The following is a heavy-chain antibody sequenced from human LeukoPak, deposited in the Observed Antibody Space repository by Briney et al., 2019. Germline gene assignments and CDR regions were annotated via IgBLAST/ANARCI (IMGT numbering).Heavy chain of an antibody. CDR1: GFTFDGYT. D-gene: IGHD5-12*01. V-gene: IGHV3-43*01. CDR2: ISWVGGST. J-gene: IGHJ6*03. Sequence: GGSLRLSCAASGFTFDGYTMHWVRQAPGEGLEWVSLISWVGGSTYYADSGKGRFTNARDNSKNSLYLQMNSLRTEDTALYYCAKEGGSGLGATTPYYYYYYMDVWGKGTTVTVSS. CDR3: AKEGGSGLGATTPYYYYYYMDV.